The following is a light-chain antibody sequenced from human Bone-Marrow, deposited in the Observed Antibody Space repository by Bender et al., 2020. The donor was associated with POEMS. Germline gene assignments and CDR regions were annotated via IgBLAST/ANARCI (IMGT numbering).Light chain of an antibody. J-gene: IGLJ2*01. Sequence: SSELLQDPAVSVALGQTVKISCQGDSLRVYYVSWYQQRPGQAPVLVMFGTTRPSGIPDRFSGSTSGNTASLTISGAQAEDEADYYCNSRDNGDLLNWIFGGGTRVTVL. V-gene: IGLV3-19*01. CDR3: NSRDNGDLLNWI. CDR1: SLRVYY. CDR2: GT.